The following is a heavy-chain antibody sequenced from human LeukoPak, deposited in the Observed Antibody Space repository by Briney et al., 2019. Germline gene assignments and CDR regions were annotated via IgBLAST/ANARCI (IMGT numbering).Heavy chain of an antibody. Sequence: GGSLRHSCAASGFTFSSYGMHWVRQAPGKGLAWVAFIRYDGSNKYYADSVKGRFTISRDNSKNTLYLQMNSLRAGDTAVYYCEMTTVTTRRYNWFDPWGQGTLVTVSS. V-gene: IGHV3-30*02. D-gene: IGHD4-17*01. J-gene: IGHJ5*02. CDR3: EMTTVTTRRYNWFDP. CDR2: IRYDGSNK. CDR1: GFTFSSYG.